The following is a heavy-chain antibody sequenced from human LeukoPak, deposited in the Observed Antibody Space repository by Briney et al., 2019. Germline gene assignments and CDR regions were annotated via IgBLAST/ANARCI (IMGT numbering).Heavy chain of an antibody. Sequence: GGSLRLSCAASGFTFSSYWVHWVRHAPGKGLVWVSRINSDGSSTTYADSVKGRFTISRDNAKNTLYLQMNSLRAEDTAVYYCAMGMLTPFDIWGQGTMVTVSS. V-gene: IGHV3-74*01. CDR1: GFTFSSYW. J-gene: IGHJ3*02. CDR2: INSDGSST. D-gene: IGHD3-9*01. CDR3: AMGMLTPFDI.